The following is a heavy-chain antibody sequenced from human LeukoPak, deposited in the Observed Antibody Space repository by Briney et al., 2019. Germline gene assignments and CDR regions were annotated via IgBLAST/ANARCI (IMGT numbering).Heavy chain of an antibody. CDR1: GGSISSGGYY. V-gene: IGHV4-31*03. CDR3: ARGRMYYYDSSGYYPGGHFDY. CDR2: IYYSGST. J-gene: IGHJ4*02. D-gene: IGHD3-22*01. Sequence: SQTRSLTCTVSGGSISSGGYYWSWIRQHPGKGLEWIGYIYYSGSTYYNPSLKSRVTISVDTSKNQFSLKLSSVTAADTAVYYCARGRMYYYDSSGYYPGGHFDYWGQGTLVTVSS.